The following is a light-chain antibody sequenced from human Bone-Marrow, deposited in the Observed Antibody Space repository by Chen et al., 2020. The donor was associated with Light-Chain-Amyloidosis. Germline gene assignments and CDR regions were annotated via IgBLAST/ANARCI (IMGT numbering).Light chain of an antibody. CDR1: RSDDGTYPL. V-gene: IGLV2-14*02. J-gene: IGLJ2*01. CDR3: SSYTSSSTVV. CDR2: EVN. Sequence: QSALTQPASVSGSPGQSITISCTGTRSDDGTYPLVSWYQQHPGKAPKLIIYEVNKRPSGVPNRFSGSTSGNTASLTISGLQAEDEADYYCSSYTSSSTVVFGGGTKLTVL.